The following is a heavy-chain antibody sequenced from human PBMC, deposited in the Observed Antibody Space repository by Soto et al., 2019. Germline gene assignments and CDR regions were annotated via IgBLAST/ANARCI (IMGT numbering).Heavy chain of an antibody. J-gene: IGHJ6*02. CDR3: ARDSGPHGMDV. CDR2: IYHSGST. V-gene: IGHV4-30-2*01. D-gene: IGHD5-12*01. CDR1: GGSISSGGYS. Sequence: PSETLSLTCAVSGGSISSGGYSWSWIRQPPGKGLEWIGYIYHSGSTYYNPSLKSRVTISVDRSKNQFSLKLSSVTAADTAVYYCARDSGPHGMDVWGQGTTVTVSS.